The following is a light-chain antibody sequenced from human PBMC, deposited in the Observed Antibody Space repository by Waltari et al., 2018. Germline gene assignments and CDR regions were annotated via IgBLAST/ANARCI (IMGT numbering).Light chain of an antibody. CDR1: QCISNY. Sequence: DIQMTQSPSSLSASVGDRVTITCRASQCISNYLAWYQQKPGKVPKLLIYGASTLQSGVPPRFSGSRSGADFTLTISSLQPEDVATYYCQKYNTVPLTFGPGTKV. V-gene: IGKV1-27*01. CDR2: GAS. CDR3: QKYNTVPLT. J-gene: IGKJ3*01.